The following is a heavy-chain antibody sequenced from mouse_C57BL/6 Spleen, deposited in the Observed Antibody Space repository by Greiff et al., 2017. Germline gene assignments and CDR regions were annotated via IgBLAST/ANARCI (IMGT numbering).Heavy chain of an antibody. CDR3: ARSKPYYGSRIYYFDY. CDR2: IFPGSGST. J-gene: IGHJ2*01. Sequence: VQLQESGPELVKPGASVKISCKASGYTFTDYYINWVKQRPGQGLEWIGWIFPGSGSTYYNEKFKGKATLTVDKSSSTAYMLLSSLTSEDSAVYFCARSKPYYGSRIYYFDYWGQGTTLTVSS. CDR1: GYTFTDYY. D-gene: IGHD1-1*01. V-gene: IGHV1-75*01.